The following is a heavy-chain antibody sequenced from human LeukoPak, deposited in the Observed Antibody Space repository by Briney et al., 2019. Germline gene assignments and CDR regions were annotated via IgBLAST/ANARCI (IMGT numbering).Heavy chain of an antibody. CDR2: IYYSGST. D-gene: IGHD4-23*01. CDR3: ARELQDYGGNSGGAFDI. V-gene: IGHV4-31*03. Sequence: PSETLSLTCTVSGGSISSGGYYWSWIRQHPGKGLEWIGYIYYSGSTYYNPSLKSRVTISVDTSKNQFSLKLSSVTAADTAVYYCARELQDYGGNSGGAFDIWGQGTMVTVSS. J-gene: IGHJ3*02. CDR1: GGSISSGGYY.